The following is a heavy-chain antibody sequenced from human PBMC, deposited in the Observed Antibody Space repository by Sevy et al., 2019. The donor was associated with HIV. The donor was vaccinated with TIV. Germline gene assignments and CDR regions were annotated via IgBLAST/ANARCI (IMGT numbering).Heavy chain of an antibody. J-gene: IGHJ2*01. CDR1: GGSIRINSYY. CDR3: GTPRGTDWYEGAGGYFDL. D-gene: IGHD6-19*01. Sequence: SETLSLTCTVSGGSIRINSYYWGWVSQPPGKGLEWIGSIYNTGSTSYNPSLKSRVTISVDTSKNNFSLRLTSVTAADTAVYYCGTPRGTDWYEGAGGYFDLWGRGTLVTVSS. CDR2: IYNTGST. V-gene: IGHV4-39*02.